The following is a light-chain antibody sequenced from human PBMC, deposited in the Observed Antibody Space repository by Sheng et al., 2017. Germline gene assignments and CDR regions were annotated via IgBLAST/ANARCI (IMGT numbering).Light chain of an antibody. Sequence: QSALTQPPSASGSPGQSVTISCTGTSSDVGGYNYVSWYQQHPGKAPKVMIYEVSQRPSGVPDRFSGSKSGSTASLTVSGLQAEDEADYYCSSYAGSNNYVFGTGTKVTVL. CDR1: SSDVGGYNY. CDR2: EVS. CDR3: SSYAGSNNYV. J-gene: IGLJ1*01. V-gene: IGLV2-8*01.